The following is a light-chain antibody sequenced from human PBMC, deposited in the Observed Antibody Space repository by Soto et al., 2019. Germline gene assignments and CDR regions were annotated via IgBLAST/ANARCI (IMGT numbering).Light chain of an antibody. Sequence: EIVLTQSPDTLSLSPGERATLSCRAVQSVSDYLAWYQQKPGQAPRLLIYDASNRATGIPPRFGGSGSGTDFTLTISSLEPEDFAVYYCQQRSNWPITFGQGTRLEIK. CDR2: DAS. J-gene: IGKJ5*01. CDR1: QSVSDY. CDR3: QQRSNWPIT. V-gene: IGKV3-11*01.